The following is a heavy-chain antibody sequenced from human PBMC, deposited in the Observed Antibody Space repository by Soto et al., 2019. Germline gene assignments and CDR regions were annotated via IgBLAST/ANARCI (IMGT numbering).Heavy chain of an antibody. CDR1: GYSVSSSDYY. Sequence: PSETLSLTCSVSGYSVSSSDYYWAWIRQPPGKGLEWIGSMLYSGLTYYNPSLKSRVTLSVDTSKNQFSVRLNSVTASDTAVYYCAPLSVSLSGPYGIHVWGQGTTVTGLL. J-gene: IGHJ6*02. D-gene: IGHD2-15*01. CDR2: MLYSGLT. V-gene: IGHV4-39*01. CDR3: APLSVSLSGPYGIHV.